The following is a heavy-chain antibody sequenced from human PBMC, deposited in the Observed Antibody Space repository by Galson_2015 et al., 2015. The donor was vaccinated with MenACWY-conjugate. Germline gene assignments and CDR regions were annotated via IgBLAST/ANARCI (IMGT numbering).Heavy chain of an antibody. CDR2: IASGTGSTI. J-gene: IGHJ4*02. Sequence: SLRLSCAASRFPLSTSNLHSVRQAPGKGLEWLSFIASGTGSTIHYTDSVKGRFTISRDNAKNSLYLQMNSLRDEDTALYYCGRDNNWAVDFRGPGTPVTVSS. D-gene: IGHD5-24*01. V-gene: IGHV3-48*02. CDR3: GRDNNWAVDF. CDR1: RFPLSTSN.